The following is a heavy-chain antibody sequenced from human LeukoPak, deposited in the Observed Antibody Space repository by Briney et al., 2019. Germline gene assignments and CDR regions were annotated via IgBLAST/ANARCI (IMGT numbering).Heavy chain of an antibody. D-gene: IGHD6-13*01. CDR2: IIPIFGTA. CDR1: GGTFSSYA. CDR3: AAYPSAGAGTVFDY. Sequence: SVKVSCKASGGTFSSYAISWVRQAPGQGLEWMGGIIPIFGTANYAQKFQGRVTITTDESTSTAYMELSSLRSEDTAVYYCAAYPSAGAGTVFDYWGQGTLVTVSS. J-gene: IGHJ4*02. V-gene: IGHV1-69*05.